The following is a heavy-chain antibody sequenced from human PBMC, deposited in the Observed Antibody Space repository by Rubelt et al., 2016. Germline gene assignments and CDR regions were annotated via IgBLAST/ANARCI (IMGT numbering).Heavy chain of an antibody. D-gene: IGHD1-14*01. CDR3: AHRQSERGMCVFDS. Sequence: QITLKESGLTLVKPTQTLKLTCTFSGFSLSTSGVGVGWIRQPPGKALEWLAIIYWNDDKRYSPSLKSRLTITKDTSKNQVVLTMNNMDPSDTATYYCAHRQSERGMCVFDSWGQGTLVTVSS. CDR2: IYWNDDK. CDR1: GFSLSTSGVG. V-gene: IGHV2-5*01. J-gene: IGHJ4*02.